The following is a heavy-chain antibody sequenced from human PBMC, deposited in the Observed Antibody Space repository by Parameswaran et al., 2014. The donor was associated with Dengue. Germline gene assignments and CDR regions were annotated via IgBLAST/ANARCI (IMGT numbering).Heavy chain of an antibody. D-gene: IGHD3-10*01. J-gene: IGHJ4*02. CDR3: ARLPRGSYYFDY. Sequence: VRQMPGKGLEWMGRIDPSDSYTNYSPSFQGHVTISADKSISTAYLQWSSLKASDTAMYYCARLPRGSYYFDYWGQGTLVTVSS. CDR2: IDPSDSYT. V-gene: IGHV5-10-1*01.